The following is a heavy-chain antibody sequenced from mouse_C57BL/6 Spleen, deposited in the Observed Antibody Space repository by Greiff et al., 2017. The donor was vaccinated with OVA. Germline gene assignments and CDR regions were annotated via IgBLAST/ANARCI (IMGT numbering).Heavy chain of an antibody. CDR2: IYPGSGST. Sequence: QVQLQQPGAELVKPGASVKMSCKASGYTFTSYWITWVKQRPGQGLEWIGDIYPGSGSTNYNEKFKSKATLTVDTSSSTAYMQLSSLTSEDSAVYYSARSGDSSGSWFAYWGQGTLVTVSA. CDR3: ARSGDSSGSWFAY. J-gene: IGHJ3*01. CDR1: GYTFTSYW. V-gene: IGHV1-55*01. D-gene: IGHD3-2*02.